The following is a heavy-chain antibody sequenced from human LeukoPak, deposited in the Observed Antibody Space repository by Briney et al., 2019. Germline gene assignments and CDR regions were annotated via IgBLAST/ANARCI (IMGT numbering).Heavy chain of an antibody. D-gene: IGHD3-22*01. CDR2: ISGSGGST. V-gene: IGHV3-23*01. CDR3: AKDLGHPSPITMIVVVSVSDY. CDR1: GFTFSSYA. Sequence: PGGSLRLSCAASGFTFSSYAMSWVRQAPGKGLEWVSAISGSGGSTYYADSVKGRFTISRDNSKNTLYLQINSLRAEDTAVYYCAKDLGHPSPITMIVVVSVSDYWGQGTLVTVSS. J-gene: IGHJ4*02.